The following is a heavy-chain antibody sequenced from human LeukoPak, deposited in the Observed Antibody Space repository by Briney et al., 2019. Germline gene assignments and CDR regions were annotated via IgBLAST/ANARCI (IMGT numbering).Heavy chain of an antibody. V-gene: IGHV7-4-1*01. CDR3: KTEVPAAIENWFDP. Sequence: ASVKVSCKASGYTFTSYAMNWVRQAPGQGLEWMGWINTNTGNPTYAQGFTGRFVFSLDTSVSTAYLQIGSLKAEDTAVYYCKTEVPAAIENWFDPWGQGTLVTVSS. CDR2: INTNTGNP. CDR1: GYTFTSYA. D-gene: IGHD2-2*01. J-gene: IGHJ5*02.